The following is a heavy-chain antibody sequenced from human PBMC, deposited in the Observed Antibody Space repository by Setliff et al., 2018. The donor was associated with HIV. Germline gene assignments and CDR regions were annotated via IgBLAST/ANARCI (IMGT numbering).Heavy chain of an antibody. CDR1: GGSISSTNW. CDR2: VHYGGSI. J-gene: IGHJ4*02. CDR3: VRPSFGIGGGSMFDS. Sequence: SETLSLTCAVSGGSISSTNWWSWVRQPPGKGLEWIASVHYGGSIFYNPSLKSRVSLSVGTSKRQFFLNLSSATTADTATYYCVRPSFGIGGGSMFDSWGQGIVVTVSS. D-gene: IGHD3-3*01. V-gene: IGHV4-39*01.